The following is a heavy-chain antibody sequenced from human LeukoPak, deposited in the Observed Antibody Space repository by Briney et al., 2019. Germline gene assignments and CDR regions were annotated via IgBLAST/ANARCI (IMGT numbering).Heavy chain of an antibody. CDR1: GGSISSSSYY. J-gene: IGHJ3*02. V-gene: IGHV4-39*01. D-gene: IGHD3-22*01. CDR3: ARQGSYYYDSSGVIDAFDI. Sequence: PSETLPLTCTVSGGSISSSSYYWGWIRQPPGKGLEWIGSIYYSGSTYYNPSLKSRVTISVDTSKNQFSLKLSSVTAADTAVYYCARQGSYYYDSSGVIDAFDIWGQGTMVTVSS. CDR2: IYYSGST.